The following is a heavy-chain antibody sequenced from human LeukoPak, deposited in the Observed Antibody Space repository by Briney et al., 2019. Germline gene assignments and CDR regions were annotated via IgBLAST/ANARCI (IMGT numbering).Heavy chain of an antibody. CDR1: GGSISSGDYY. CDR2: IYYSGST. J-gene: IGHJ3*02. Sequence: SETLSLTCTVSGGSISSGDYYWSWIRQPPGKGLEWIGYIYYSGSTYYNPSLKSRVTISVDTSKNQFSLKLSSVTAADTAVYYCARDLALLGFHAFDIWGKGTMVTVSS. CDR3: ARDLALLGFHAFDI. V-gene: IGHV4-30-4*08. D-gene: IGHD7-27*01.